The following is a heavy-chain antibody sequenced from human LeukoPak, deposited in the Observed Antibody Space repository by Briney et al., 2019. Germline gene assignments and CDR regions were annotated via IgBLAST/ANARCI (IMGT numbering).Heavy chain of an antibody. J-gene: IGHJ4*02. CDR2: ITTSSSYI. D-gene: IGHD5-18*01. CDR1: GFTFSSYY. V-gene: IGHV3-21*01. CDR3: ARDLGGYSYGSHFDY. Sequence: GGSLRLSCAASGFTFSSYYMNWVRQAPGKGLEWVSSITTSSSYIYYADSVTGRFTISRDNAKNSLYLQMNSLRAEDTAVYYCARDLGGYSYGSHFDYWGQGTLVTVSS.